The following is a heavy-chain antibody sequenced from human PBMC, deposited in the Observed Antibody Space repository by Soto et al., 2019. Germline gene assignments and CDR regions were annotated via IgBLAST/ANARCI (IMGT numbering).Heavy chain of an antibody. Sequence: QVQLVQSGAEVKKPGASVKVSCKASGYTFTSYAMHWVRQAPGQRLEWMGWINAGNGNTKYSQKFQGRVTITRDTSASAAYIELSSLRSEDTAVYYCARASGIAVAGTTVDYWGQGTLVTVSS. V-gene: IGHV1-3*01. CDR2: INAGNGNT. D-gene: IGHD6-19*01. CDR3: ARASGIAVAGTTVDY. CDR1: GYTFTSYA. J-gene: IGHJ4*02.